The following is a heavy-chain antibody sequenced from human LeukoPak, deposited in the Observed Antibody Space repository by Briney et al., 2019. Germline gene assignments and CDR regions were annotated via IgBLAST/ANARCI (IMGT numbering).Heavy chain of an antibody. D-gene: IGHD3-9*01. J-gene: IGHJ4*02. Sequence: SETLSLTCTVSGGSISSSSYYWGWIRQPPGKGLEWIGSIYYSGSTYHNPSLKSRVTISVDTSKNQFSLKLSSVTAADTAVYYCASGYDILTGYYYFDYWGQGTLVTVSS. CDR3: ASGYDILTGYYYFDY. CDR2: IYYSGST. V-gene: IGHV4-39*07. CDR1: GGSISSSSYY.